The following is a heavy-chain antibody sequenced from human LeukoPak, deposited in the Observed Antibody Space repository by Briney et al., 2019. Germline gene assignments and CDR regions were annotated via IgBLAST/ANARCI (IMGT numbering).Heavy chain of an antibody. D-gene: IGHD6-19*01. Sequence: ASVKVSCKVSGYTLTELSMHWVRQAPGKGLEWMGGFDPEDGETIYAQKFQGRVTMTEGTSTDTAYMELSSLRSEDTAVYYCATGVAVAGFYYFDYWGQGTLVTVSS. J-gene: IGHJ4*02. CDR2: FDPEDGET. V-gene: IGHV1-24*01. CDR1: GYTLTELS. CDR3: ATGVAVAGFYYFDY.